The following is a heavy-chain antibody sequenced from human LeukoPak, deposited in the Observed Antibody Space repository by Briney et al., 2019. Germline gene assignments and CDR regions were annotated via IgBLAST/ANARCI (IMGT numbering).Heavy chain of an antibody. J-gene: IGHJ5*02. CDR3: ARVRVGWFDP. CDR1: GFTVSSNY. Sequence: PGGSLRLSCAASGFTVSSNYMSWVRQAPGKRLEWVSVIYSGGSTYYADSVKGRFTISRDNSKNTLYLQMNSLRAEDTAVYYCARVRVGWFDPWGQGTLVTVSS. V-gene: IGHV3-66*01. CDR2: IYSGGST.